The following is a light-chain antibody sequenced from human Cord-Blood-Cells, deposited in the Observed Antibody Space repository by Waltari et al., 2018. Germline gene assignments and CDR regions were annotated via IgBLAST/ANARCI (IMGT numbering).Light chain of an antibody. CDR3: QAWDSSTVV. V-gene: IGLV3-1*01. Sequence: SYELTQPPSVSVSPGQTASITCSGDKLGDTYACWYQQKPGQSPVLVIYQDSKRPSGIPDLFSGSNSGNTATLTISGTQAMDEADYYCQAWDSSTVVFGGGTKLTVL. CDR2: QDS. CDR1: KLGDTY. J-gene: IGLJ2*01.